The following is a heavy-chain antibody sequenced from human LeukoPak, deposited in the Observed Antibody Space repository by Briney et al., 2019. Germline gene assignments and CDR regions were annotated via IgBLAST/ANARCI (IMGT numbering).Heavy chain of an antibody. J-gene: IGHJ6*02. V-gene: IGHV1-2*02. CDR3: AREDIPRPYGMDV. Sequence: ASVKVSCKASGYTFTGYYMHWVRQAPGQGLEWMGWINPNSGGTNYAQKFRGRVTMTRDTSISTAYMELSRLRSDDTAVYYCAREDIPRPYGMDVWGQGTTVTVSS. CDR1: GYTFTGYY. CDR2: INPNSGGT. D-gene: IGHD2-2*02.